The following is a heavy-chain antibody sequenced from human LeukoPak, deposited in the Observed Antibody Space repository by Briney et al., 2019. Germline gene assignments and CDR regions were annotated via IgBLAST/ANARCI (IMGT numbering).Heavy chain of an antibody. CDR3: AKNWMTSVVTPVLDY. CDR1: GFTFSSYG. Sequence: GGSLRLSCAASGFTFSSYGMSWVRQAPGKGLEWVSGISGSGRGGDTYYADSVKGRFTISRDNSKNTLYLQMNSLRPDDTAVYYCAKNWMTSVVTPVLDYWGQGTLVTVSS. D-gene: IGHD4-23*01. CDR2: ISGSGRGGDT. V-gene: IGHV3-23*01. J-gene: IGHJ4*02.